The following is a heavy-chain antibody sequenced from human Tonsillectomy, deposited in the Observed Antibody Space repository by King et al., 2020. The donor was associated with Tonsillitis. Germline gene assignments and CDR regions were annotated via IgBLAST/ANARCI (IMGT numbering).Heavy chain of an antibody. CDR1: GYSFTSYW. D-gene: IGHD3-3*01. Sequence: QLVQSGAEVKKPGESLRISCKGSGYSFTSYWISWVRQMPGKGLEWMGRIDPSDSYTNYSPSFQGHVTISADKSISTAYLRWSSLKASDTAMYYCARHCSDLRTIFGVVISNWYFDLWGRGTLVTVSS. J-gene: IGHJ2*01. V-gene: IGHV5-10-1*01. CDR3: ARHCSDLRTIFGVVISNWYFDL. CDR2: IDPSDSYT.